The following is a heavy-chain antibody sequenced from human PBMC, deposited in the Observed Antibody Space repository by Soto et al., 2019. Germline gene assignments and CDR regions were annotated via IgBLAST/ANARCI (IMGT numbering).Heavy chain of an antibody. V-gene: IGHV1-69*08. D-gene: IGHD3-9*01. CDR3: ARDPLQYYDILTTRYFDL. Sequence: QVQLVQSGAEVKKPGSSVKVSCKASGGTFSSYTISWVRQAPGQGLEWMGRIIPILGIANYAQKFQGRVTITADKSTSTAYMELSSLRSEDTAVYYCARDPLQYYDILTTRYFDLWGRGTLVTVSS. CDR1: GGTFSSYT. J-gene: IGHJ2*01. CDR2: IIPILGIA.